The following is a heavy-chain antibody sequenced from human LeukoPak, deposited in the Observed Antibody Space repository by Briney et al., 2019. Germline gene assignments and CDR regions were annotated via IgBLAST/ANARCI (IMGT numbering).Heavy chain of an antibody. CDR2: INTNTGNP. CDR3: ARGVRQLKFQQLVTLFGY. V-gene: IGHV7-4-1*02. CDR1: GYTFTSYA. Sequence: ASVKVSCKASGYTFTSYAMNWVRQAPGQGLEWMGWINTNTGNPTYAQGFTGRFVFSLDTSVSTAYLQISSLKAEDTAVYYCARGVRQLKFQQLVTLFGYWGQGTLVTVSS. J-gene: IGHJ4*02. D-gene: IGHD6-13*01.